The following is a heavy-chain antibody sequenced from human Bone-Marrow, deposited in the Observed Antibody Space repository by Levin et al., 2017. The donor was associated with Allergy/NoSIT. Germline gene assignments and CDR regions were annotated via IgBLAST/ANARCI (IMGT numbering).Heavy chain of an antibody. CDR2: IYYSGST. Sequence: LRLSCTVSGGSISSGGYYWSWIRQHPGKGLEWIGYIYYSGSTYYNPSLKSRVTISVDTSKNQFSLKLSSVTAADTAVYYCARGTYYYDSSGYTPIAYWGQGTLVTVSS. D-gene: IGHD3-22*01. CDR3: ARGTYYYDSSGYTPIAY. CDR1: GGSISSGGYY. V-gene: IGHV4-31*03. J-gene: IGHJ4*02.